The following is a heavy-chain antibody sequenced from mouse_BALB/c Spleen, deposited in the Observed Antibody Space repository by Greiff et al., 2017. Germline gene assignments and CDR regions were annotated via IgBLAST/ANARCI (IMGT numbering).Heavy chain of an antibody. CDR1: GFTFSSYA. V-gene: IGHV5-6-5*01. CDR2: ISSGGST. Sequence: EVKLVESGGGLVKPGGSLKLSCAASGFTFSSYAMSWVRQTPEKRLEWVASISSGGSTYYPDSVKGRFTITRDNARNILYLQMSSLRSEDTAMYYCARGEGPWFAYWGQGTLVTVSA. CDR3: ARGEGPWFAY. J-gene: IGHJ3*01.